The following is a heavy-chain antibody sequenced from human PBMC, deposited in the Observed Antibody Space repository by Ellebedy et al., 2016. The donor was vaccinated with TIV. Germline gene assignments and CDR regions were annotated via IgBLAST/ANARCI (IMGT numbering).Heavy chain of an antibody. J-gene: IGHJ3*01. D-gene: IGHD5-24*01. CDR1: GYIFTNYA. V-gene: IGHV1-3*01. CDR3: ARQVRDGSSWAFDV. CDR2: INGGPGNT. Sequence: AASVKVSCKASGYIFTNYAINWPRQAPGQTLEWMGWINGGPGNTLYSQNFQDRVTITRDTSATTAYMELSTLTSDDTAVYYCARQVRDGSSWAFDVWGQGTMVTVSS.